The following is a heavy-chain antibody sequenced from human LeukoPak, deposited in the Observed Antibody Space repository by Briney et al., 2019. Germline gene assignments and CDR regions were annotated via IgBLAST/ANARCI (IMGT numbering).Heavy chain of an antibody. CDR3: ARGQRGIFACGMDV. V-gene: IGHV4-4*07. J-gene: IGHJ6*02. Sequence: KPSETLSLTCTVSGGSISSYYWSWIRQPAGKGLEWIGRIYTSGSTNYNPPLKSRVTISVDTSKNQFSLKLSSVTAADTAVYYCARGQRGIFACGMDVWGQGTTVTVSS. CDR1: GGSISSYY. CDR2: IYTSGST. D-gene: IGHD3-16*01.